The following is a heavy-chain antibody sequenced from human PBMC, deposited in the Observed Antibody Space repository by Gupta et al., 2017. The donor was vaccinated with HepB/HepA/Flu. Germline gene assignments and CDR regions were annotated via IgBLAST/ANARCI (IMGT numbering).Heavy chain of an antibody. D-gene: IGHD6-13*01. Sequence: QVQLVQSGAEVKKPGASVKVSCKASGYTFTSYDINWVRQATGQGLEWMGWMNPNSGNTGYAQKFQGRVTITRNTSISTAYMELSSLRSEDTAVYYCAICIAAAGTGGCWYFDLWGRGTLVTVSS. CDR3: AICIAAAGTGGCWYFDL. V-gene: IGHV1-8*03. J-gene: IGHJ2*01. CDR2: MNPNSGNT. CDR1: GYTFTSYD.